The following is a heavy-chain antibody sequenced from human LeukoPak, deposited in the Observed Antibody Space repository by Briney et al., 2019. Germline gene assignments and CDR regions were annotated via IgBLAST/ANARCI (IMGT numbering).Heavy chain of an antibody. CDR1: GFTFSSYW. D-gene: IGHD1-26*01. J-gene: IGHJ4*02. CDR2: INSDGSST. CDR3: TGGELLHSFDY. Sequence: GGSLRLSCAASGFTFSSYWMHWVRQAPGKGLVWVSRINSDGSSTSYADSVKGRFTVSRDNAKNTLYLQMNSLRAEDTAVYYCTGGELLHSFDYWGQGTLVTVSS. V-gene: IGHV3-74*01.